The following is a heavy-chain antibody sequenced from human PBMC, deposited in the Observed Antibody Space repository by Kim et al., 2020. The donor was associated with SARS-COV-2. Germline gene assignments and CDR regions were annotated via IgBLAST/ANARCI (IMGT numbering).Heavy chain of an antibody. CDR3: ARENYYGPPDPYFYYGMDV. Sequence: QKSQGRVTMTRDTSTSTVYMELSSLRSEDTAVYYCARENYYGPPDPYFYYGMDVWGQGTTVTVSS. V-gene: IGHV1-46*01. D-gene: IGHD3-10*01. J-gene: IGHJ6*02.